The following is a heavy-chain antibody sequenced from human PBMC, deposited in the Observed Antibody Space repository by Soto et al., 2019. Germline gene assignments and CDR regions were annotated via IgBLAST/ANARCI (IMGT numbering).Heavy chain of an antibody. D-gene: IGHD2-21*02. V-gene: IGHV1-46*01. CDR2: INPSGGST. CDR1: GYTFTSYY. Sequence: QVQLVQSGAEVKKPGASVKVSCKASGYTFTSYYMHWVRQAPGQGLEWMGIINPSGGSTSYAQKFEGRVTMTRETSTSTVHMELSSLRSEDTAVYYCARDPVVTAIFAFDIWGQGTMVTVSS. CDR3: ARDPVVTAIFAFDI. J-gene: IGHJ3*02.